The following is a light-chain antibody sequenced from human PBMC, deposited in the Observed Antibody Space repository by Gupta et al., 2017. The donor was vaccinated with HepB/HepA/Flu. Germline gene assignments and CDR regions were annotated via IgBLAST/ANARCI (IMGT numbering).Light chain of an antibody. CDR1: HTIKSNY. CDR3: QQYGSLIT. J-gene: IGKJ5*01. Sequence: ILLTQSPGSLSFSPGERATLSCRASHTIKSNYLAWYQHKPGQAPRLLISDASDRATAIPDRFSGSGSGTDFTLTITRLEPEDFGMYYCQQYGSLITFGQGTRLEIK. V-gene: IGKV3-20*01. CDR2: DAS.